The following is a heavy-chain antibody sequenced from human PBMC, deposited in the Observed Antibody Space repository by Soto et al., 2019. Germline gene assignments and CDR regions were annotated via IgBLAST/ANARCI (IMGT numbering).Heavy chain of an antibody. CDR3: ARQSGWYRTYYYYGMDV. CDR1: SGSISSSSYY. V-gene: IGHV4-39*01. D-gene: IGHD6-19*01. J-gene: IGHJ6*02. Sequence: LSLTCTVSSGSISSSSYYWGWIRQPPGKGLEWIGSIYYSGSTYYNPSLKSRVTISVDTSKNQFSLKLSSVTAADTAVYYCARQSGWYRTYYYYGMDVWGQGTTVTVSS. CDR2: IYYSGST.